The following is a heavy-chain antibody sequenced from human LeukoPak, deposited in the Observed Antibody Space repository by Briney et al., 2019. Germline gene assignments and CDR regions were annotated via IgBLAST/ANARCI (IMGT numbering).Heavy chain of an antibody. CDR2: INHSGST. CDR3: ARGHYRNYYGSGSYYNWFDP. J-gene: IGHJ5*02. V-gene: IGHV4-34*01. Sequence: KTSETLSLTCAVYGGSFSGYYWSWIRQPPGKGLEWIGEINHSGSTNYNPSLKSRVTISVDTSKNQFSLKLSSVTAADTAVYYCARGHYRNYYGSGSYYNWFDPWGQGTLVTVSS. CDR1: GGSFSGYY. D-gene: IGHD3-10*01.